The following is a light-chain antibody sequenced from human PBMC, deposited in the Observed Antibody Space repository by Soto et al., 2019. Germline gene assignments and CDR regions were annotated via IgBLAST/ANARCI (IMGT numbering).Light chain of an antibody. CDR1: QSISSY. CDR3: QQSYSTSYT. V-gene: IGKV1-39*01. CDR2: AAS. Sequence: DIQMTQSPSSLSASAGDRVTITCRASQSISSYLNWYQQKPGKAPKLLLYAASSLQSGVPSRFSGSGSGTDFTLTISSLQPEDFATYYCQQSYSTSYTFCQGTKLEIK. J-gene: IGKJ2*01.